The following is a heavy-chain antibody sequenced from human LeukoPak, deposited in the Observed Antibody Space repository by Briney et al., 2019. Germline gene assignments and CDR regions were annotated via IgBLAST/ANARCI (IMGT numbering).Heavy chain of an antibody. CDR3: ARVYYDILTGYYGY. CDR1: GFTFSSYA. V-gene: IGHV3-64*01. Sequence: PGGSLRLSCAASGFTFSSYAMHWVRQAPGKGLEYVSAISSNGGSTYYANSVKGRFTISRDNSKNTLYLQMGSLRAEDTAVYYCARVYYDILTGYYGYWGQGTLVTVSS. CDR2: ISSNGGST. J-gene: IGHJ4*02. D-gene: IGHD3-9*01.